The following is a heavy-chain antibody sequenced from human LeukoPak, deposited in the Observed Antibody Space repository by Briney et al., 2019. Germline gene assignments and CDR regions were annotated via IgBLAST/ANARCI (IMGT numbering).Heavy chain of an antibody. V-gene: IGHV3-33*06. CDR3: AKSNKPDSAYDYGGFDY. CDR1: GFTFSNYG. J-gene: IGHJ4*02. CDR2: IWYDGSNK. Sequence: PGKSLRLSCAASGFTFSNYGMHWVRQAPGKGLEWVAIIWYDGSNKYYADSVKGRFTISRDNSKNTLYLQMNSLRAEDTAVYYCAKSNKPDSAYDYGGFDYWGQGTLVTVSS. D-gene: IGHD5-12*01.